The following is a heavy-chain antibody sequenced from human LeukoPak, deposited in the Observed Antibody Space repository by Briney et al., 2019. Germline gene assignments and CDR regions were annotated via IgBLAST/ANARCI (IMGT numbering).Heavy chain of an antibody. D-gene: IGHD6-19*01. V-gene: IGHV3-53*01. CDR1: GFTVSSNY. CDR2: IYSGGST. J-gene: IGHJ6*02. Sequence: GGSLRLSCAASGFTVSSNYMSWVRQAPGKGLEWVSVIYSGGSTYYADSVKGRFTISRDNSKNTLYLQMNSLRAEDTAVYYCAKHTAVAGTIFYYYYGMDVWGQGTTVTVSS. CDR3: AKHTAVAGTIFYYYYGMDV.